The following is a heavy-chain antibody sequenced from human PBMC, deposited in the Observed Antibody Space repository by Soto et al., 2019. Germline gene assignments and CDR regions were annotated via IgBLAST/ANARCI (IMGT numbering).Heavy chain of an antibody. V-gene: IGHV4-61*08. CDR2: IYYSGST. CDR3: ARLGAQEIDP. J-gene: IGHJ5*02. CDR1: GGSISSGGYY. Sequence: SETLSLTCTVSGGSISSGGYYWSWIRQHPGTGLEWIGHIYYSGSTNYNPSLKSRVTISVDTSKNQFSLKLSSVTAADTAVYYCARLGAQEIDPWGQEPWSPSPQ. D-gene: IGHD3-16*01.